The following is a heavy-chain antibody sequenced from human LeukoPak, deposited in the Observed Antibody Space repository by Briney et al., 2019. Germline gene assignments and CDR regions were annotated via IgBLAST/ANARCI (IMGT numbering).Heavy chain of an antibody. Sequence: SETLSLTCTVSGGSISSNGYYWGWIRQPPGKGLEWIGSIYYTGSTFDNPSLKSRVTISVDKSRNQFSLKLTSVTAADTAVYYCASNQWPNWYFDLWGRGTLVTVSS. CDR2: IYYTGST. D-gene: IGHD6-19*01. CDR3: ASNQWPNWYFDL. J-gene: IGHJ2*01. V-gene: IGHV4-39*07. CDR1: GGSISSNGYY.